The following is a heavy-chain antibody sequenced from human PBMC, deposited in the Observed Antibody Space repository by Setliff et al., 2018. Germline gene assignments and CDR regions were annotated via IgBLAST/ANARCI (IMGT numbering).Heavy chain of an antibody. J-gene: IGHJ6*03. Sequence: SVKVSCKASGGTFSSYGISWVRQAPGQGLEWMGGTIPMFGTTEYAQKFQGRLTIITDESTNTAFMQLSSLRSDDTAVYYCVREGVDRRSSTDYRYYMDVWG. CDR3: VREGVDRRSSTDYRYYMDV. CDR2: TIPMFGTT. D-gene: IGHD6-6*01. CDR1: GGTFSSYG. V-gene: IGHV1-69*05.